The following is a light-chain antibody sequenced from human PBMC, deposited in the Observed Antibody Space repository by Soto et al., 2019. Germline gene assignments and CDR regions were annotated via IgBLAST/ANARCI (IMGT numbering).Light chain of an antibody. CDR1: SSDVGSYNL. Sequence: QSVLTQPASVSGYPGQSITISCTGTSSDVGSYNLVSWYQQHPGKAPKLMIYEGSKRPSGVSNRFSGSKSGNTASLTISGLQAEDEADYYCSSYAGSSTYVFGTGTKVTVL. CDR3: SSYAGSSTYV. J-gene: IGLJ1*01. CDR2: EGS. V-gene: IGLV2-23*01.